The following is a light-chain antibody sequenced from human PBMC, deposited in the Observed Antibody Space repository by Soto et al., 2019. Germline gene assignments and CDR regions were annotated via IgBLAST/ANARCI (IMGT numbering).Light chain of an antibody. CDR3: SSFTTSATLV. CDR2: DVS. Sequence: QSVLTQPASVSGSPGQSITISCAGSNSDVGAYNYVSWYQQHPGKAPKLIIFDVSNRPSGVSARFSASKSGNTASLTISGIQASDEADYYCSSFTTSATLVFGGGTKLTVL. CDR1: NSDVGAYNY. V-gene: IGLV2-14*03. J-gene: IGLJ3*02.